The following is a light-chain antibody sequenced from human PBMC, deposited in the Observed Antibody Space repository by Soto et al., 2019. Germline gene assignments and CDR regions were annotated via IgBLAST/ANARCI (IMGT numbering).Light chain of an antibody. CDR3: QQYDSSRT. CDR2: GAS. J-gene: IGKJ1*01. Sequence: EIVLTQSPGTLSLSPGERATLSCRASQSVGSRWLAWYQQKPGQAPRLLIYGASIRATGIPDRFSGSGSGTDFTLTISRLEPEDFAVYYWQQYDSSRTFGQGTKVEMK. V-gene: IGKV3-20*01. CDR1: QSVGSRW.